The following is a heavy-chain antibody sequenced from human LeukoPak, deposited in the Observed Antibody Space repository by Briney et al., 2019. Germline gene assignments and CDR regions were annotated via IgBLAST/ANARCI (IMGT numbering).Heavy chain of an antibody. D-gene: IGHD3-3*01. CDR3: ARDRQARSVAYDAFDI. Sequence: GASVKVSCKASRGTFSTYGISWVRQAPGQGLEWMGGIIPIFGTAKYAEKFQGRVTITADESTSTAYMELSSLRSEDTAVYYCARDRQARSVAYDAFDIWGQGTMVTVSS. CDR2: IIPIFGTA. CDR1: RGTFSTYG. V-gene: IGHV1-69*13. J-gene: IGHJ3*02.